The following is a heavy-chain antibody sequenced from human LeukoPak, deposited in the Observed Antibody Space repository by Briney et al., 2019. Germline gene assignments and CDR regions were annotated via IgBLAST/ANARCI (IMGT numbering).Heavy chain of an antibody. CDR3: ARARYGDPFDY. CDR2: ISHDGSNK. D-gene: IGHD4-17*01. V-gene: IGHV3-30-3*01. J-gene: IGHJ4*02. CDR1: GFTFSSYA. Sequence: GGSLRLSCAASGFTFSSYAMHWVRQAPGKGLEWVAVISHDGSNKYYADSVKGRFTISRDNSKNTLYLQMNSLRAEDTAVYYCARARYGDPFDYWGQGTLVTVSS.